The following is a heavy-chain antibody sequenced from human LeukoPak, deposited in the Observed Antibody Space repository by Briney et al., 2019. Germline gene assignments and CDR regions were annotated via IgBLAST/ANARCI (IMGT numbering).Heavy chain of an antibody. CDR1: GYTFTRYW. D-gene: IGHD6-19*01. V-gene: IGHV5-51*01. Sequence: GESLKISCKGSGYTFTRYWIGWVRQMPGKGLEWMAIIYPGDSDTRYSPSFQGQATISVDKSISTAYMQWSSLKASDTAIYYCVRTSGWYSSWFDPWGQGTLVTVSS. CDR2: IYPGDSDT. J-gene: IGHJ5*02. CDR3: VRTSGWYSSWFDP.